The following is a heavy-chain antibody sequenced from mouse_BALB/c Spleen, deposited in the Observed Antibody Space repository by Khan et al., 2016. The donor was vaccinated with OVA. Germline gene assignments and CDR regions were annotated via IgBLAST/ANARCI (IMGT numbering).Heavy chain of an antibody. J-gene: IGHJ4*01. Sequence: VQLLETGPGLVAPSQSLSITCTVSGFSLTSYGVSWVRQPPGKGLEWLGVIWGDGNTNYHSALMSRLSISKDNSKSQVLLKLHSLQTDDTATYYCADFDYNYYAVDYWGQGTSVTVSS. CDR3: ADFDYNYYAVDY. CDR2: IWGDGNT. V-gene: IGHV2-3*01. D-gene: IGHD2-4*01. CDR1: GFSLTSYG.